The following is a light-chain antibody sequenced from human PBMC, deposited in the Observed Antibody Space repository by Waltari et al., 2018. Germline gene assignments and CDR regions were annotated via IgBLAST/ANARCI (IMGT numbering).Light chain of an antibody. J-gene: IGKJ1*01. Sequence: EIVLTQSPDTLSLSPGDRATLACRAGQRVSRTLAWYQQKPGQAPRLLIYDASSRATGVPDRFSGSGSGTDFSLTISRLEPEDFAVYYCQKYGTLPATFGQGTKVEIK. CDR3: QKYGTLPAT. V-gene: IGKV3-20*01. CDR1: QRVSRT. CDR2: DAS.